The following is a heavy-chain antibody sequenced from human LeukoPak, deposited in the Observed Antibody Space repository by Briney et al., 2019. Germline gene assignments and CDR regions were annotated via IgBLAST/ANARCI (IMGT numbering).Heavy chain of an antibody. D-gene: IGHD3-16*01. Sequence: PGGSPRLSCAASGFTFDDYAMHWVRQAPGKGLEWVSGITWNSDNIEYADSVKGRFTISRDNAKNSLYLQMNGLRAEDMALYYCAKGGGGRLIYYYYMDVWGKGTTVTVSS. J-gene: IGHJ6*03. CDR3: AKGGGGRLIYYYYMDV. V-gene: IGHV3-9*03. CDR1: GFTFDDYA. CDR2: ITWNSDNI.